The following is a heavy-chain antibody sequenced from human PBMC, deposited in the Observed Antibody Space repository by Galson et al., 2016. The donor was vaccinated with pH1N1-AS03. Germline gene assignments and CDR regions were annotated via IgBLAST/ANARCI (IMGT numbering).Heavy chain of an antibody. CDR1: GFSLTTDDMC. Sequence: PALVTPTQTLTLTCTFSGFSLTTDDMCVSWLRQPPGKALEWLARIDGDDDKYYSASLKTRLTISQDTSKNQVVLTMTNVDPVDTATYYCARTRTDDYGSIDWGQGTLVTVSS. CDR3: ARTRTDDYGSID. V-gene: IGHV2-70*11. D-gene: IGHD3-10*01. CDR2: IDGDDDK. J-gene: IGHJ4*02.